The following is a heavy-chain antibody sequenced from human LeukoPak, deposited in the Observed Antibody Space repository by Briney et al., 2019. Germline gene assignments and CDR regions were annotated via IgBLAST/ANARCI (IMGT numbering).Heavy chain of an antibody. Sequence: GGSLRLSCAASGFTFSSYGMHWVRQAPGKGLEWVAFIRYDVSNKYYADSVKGRFTISRDNSKNTLYLQMNSLRPEDTAVYYCAKDLTRWEILWNFFDYWGQGTLVTVSS. CDR3: AKDLTRWEILWNFFDY. V-gene: IGHV3-30*02. J-gene: IGHJ4*02. CDR1: GFTFSSYG. CDR2: IRYDVSNK. D-gene: IGHD1-26*01.